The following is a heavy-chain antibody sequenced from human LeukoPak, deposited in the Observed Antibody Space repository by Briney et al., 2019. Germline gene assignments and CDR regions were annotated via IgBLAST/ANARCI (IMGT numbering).Heavy chain of an antibody. D-gene: IGHD5-18*01. J-gene: IGHJ3*02. V-gene: IGHV3-11*01. CDR1: GFTFSGYY. Sequence: GGSLRLSCAASGFTFSGYYMSWIRQAPVKGLEWVSYISSSGSTIYYADSVKGRFTISRDNAKNSLYLQMNSLRAEDTAVYYCARAFQDGYSHGYDDAFDIWGQGTMVTVSS. CDR3: ARAFQDGYSHGYDDAFDI. CDR2: ISSSGSTI.